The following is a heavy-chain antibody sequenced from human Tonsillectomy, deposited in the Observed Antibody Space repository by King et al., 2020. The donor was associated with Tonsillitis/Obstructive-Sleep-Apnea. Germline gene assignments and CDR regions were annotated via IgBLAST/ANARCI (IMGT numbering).Heavy chain of an antibody. J-gene: IGHJ5*02. CDR1: GYTFTDYY. V-gene: IGHV1-2*02. Sequence: QEQLVESGAEVKKPGASVKVSCKASGYTFTDYYMHWVRQAPGQGLEWMGWINPNSGGTNYAQKFQGRVTMTRDTSISTAYMELSRLRSDDTAVYYCARVGAYYDSSAYYVSWGQGTLVTVSS. CDR2: INPNSGGT. CDR3: ARVGAYYDSSAYYVS. D-gene: IGHD3-22*01.